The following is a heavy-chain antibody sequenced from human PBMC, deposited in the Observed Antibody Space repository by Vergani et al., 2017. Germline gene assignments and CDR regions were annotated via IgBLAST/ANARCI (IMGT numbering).Heavy chain of an antibody. CDR3: ATKSCGTPGCQIGYFRE. J-gene: IGHJ1*01. CDR2: ISYDGTQK. D-gene: IGHD1-1*01. Sequence: QVHLVESGGGVVQPGRSLRLSCVVSGFTSSYYCMHWVRQAPGKGLEWVAVISYDGTQKYDADSVKGRFTISRDNSKSTLYLQMNSLRTEDTAVYYCATKSCGTPGCQIGYFREWVQGTLVTVSS. V-gene: IGHV3-30*03. CDR1: GFTSSYYC.